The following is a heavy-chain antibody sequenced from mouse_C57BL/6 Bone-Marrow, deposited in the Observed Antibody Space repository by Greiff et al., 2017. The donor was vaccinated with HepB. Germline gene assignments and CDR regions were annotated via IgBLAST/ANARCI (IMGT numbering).Heavy chain of an antibody. V-gene: IGHV10-1*01. CDR3: VSSYYYAMDY. Sequence: EVKLVESGGGLVQPKGSLKLSCAASGFSFNTYAMNWVRQAPGKGLEWVARIRSKSNNYATYYADSVKDRFTISRDDSESMLYLQMNNLKTEDTAMYYCVSSYYYAMDYWGQGTSVTVSS. J-gene: IGHJ4*01. CDR2: IRSKSNNYAT. CDR1: GFSFNTYA.